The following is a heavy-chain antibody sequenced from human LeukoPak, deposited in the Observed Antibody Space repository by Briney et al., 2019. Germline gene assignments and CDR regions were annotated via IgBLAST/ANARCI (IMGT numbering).Heavy chain of an antibody. CDR3: ARAPYYASGPYSFDY. CDR2: LNTGGST. D-gene: IGHD3-10*01. V-gene: IGHV4-4*07. CDR1: GGSISNFY. J-gene: IGHJ4*02. Sequence: SETLSLTCTVSGGSISNFYWSWIRQPAGKGPEWIGRLNTGGSTKYNSSLKSRVTMSVDTSKNQFSLKLSSVTAADTAFYYCARAPYYASGPYSFDYWGQGTLVTVSS.